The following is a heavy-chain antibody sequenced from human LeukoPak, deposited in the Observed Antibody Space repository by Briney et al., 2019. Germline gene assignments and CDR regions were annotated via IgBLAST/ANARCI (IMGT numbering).Heavy chain of an antibody. D-gene: IGHD2-2*01. V-gene: IGHV4-34*01. J-gene: IGHJ5*02. CDR1: GGSFSGYY. CDR3: ARGRRYCSSTSCLNWFDP. CDR2: INHSGST. Sequence: PSETLSLTCAVYGGSFSGYYWSWIRQPPGKGLEWIGEINHSGSTNYNPFLKSRVTISVDTSKNQFSLKLSSVTAADTAVYYCARGRRYCSSTSCLNWFDPWGQGTLVTVSS.